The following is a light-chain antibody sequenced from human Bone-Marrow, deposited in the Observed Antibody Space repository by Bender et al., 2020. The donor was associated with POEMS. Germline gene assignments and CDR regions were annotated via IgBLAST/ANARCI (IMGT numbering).Light chain of an antibody. J-gene: IGLJ3*02. CDR3: GSYTSSDTWV. Sequence: QSALTQPASVSGSPGQSITISCTGTGNDVGNYNLVSWYQQHPGKAPKLMIYDVSNRPSGVSNRFSGSKSGNTASLTISGLQAEDEADYYCGSYTSSDTWVFGGGTKLTVL. V-gene: IGLV2-14*02. CDR1: GNDVGNYNL. CDR2: DVS.